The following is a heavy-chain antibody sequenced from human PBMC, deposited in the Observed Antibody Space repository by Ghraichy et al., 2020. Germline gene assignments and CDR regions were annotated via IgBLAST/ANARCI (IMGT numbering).Heavy chain of an antibody. CDR3: ARDGGYCSGGSCYPEGWFDP. CDR2: IKQDGSEK. J-gene: IGHJ5*02. D-gene: IGHD2-15*01. CDR1: GFTFSSYW. Sequence: GGSLRLSCAASGFTFSSYWMSWVRQAPGKGLEWVANIKQDGSEKYYVDSVKGRFTISRDNAKNSLYLQMNSLRAEDTAVYYCARDGGYCSGGSCYPEGWFDPWGQGTLVTVSS. V-gene: IGHV3-7*01.